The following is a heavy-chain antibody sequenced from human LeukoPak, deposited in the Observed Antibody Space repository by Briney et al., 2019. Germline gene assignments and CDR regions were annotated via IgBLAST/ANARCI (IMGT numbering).Heavy chain of an antibody. CDR1: GGSISSGGYY. CDR2: IYTSGST. J-gene: IGHJ3*02. CDR3: ARTWIVVVMGAFDI. Sequence: SETLSLTCTVSGGSISSGGYYGSWIRQPAGKGLEWIGRIYTSGSTNYNPSLKSRVTISVDTSKNQFSLKLSAVTAADTAVYYCARTWIVVVMGAFDIWGQGTMVTVSS. V-gene: IGHV4-61*02. D-gene: IGHD3-22*01.